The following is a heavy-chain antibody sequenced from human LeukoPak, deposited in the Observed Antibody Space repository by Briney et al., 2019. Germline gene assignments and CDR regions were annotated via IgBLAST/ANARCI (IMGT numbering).Heavy chain of an antibody. Sequence: PSETLSLTCAVYGGSFSGHYWSWIRQSPGKGLEWMGTIYYSGSTYYNPSLKSRVTISVDTSKNQFSLKLSSVTAADTAVYYCARDYYDSSGYLNWFDPWGQGTLVTVSS. CDR3: ARDYYDSSGYLNWFDP. J-gene: IGHJ5*02. CDR2: IYYSGST. D-gene: IGHD3-22*01. V-gene: IGHV4-34*01. CDR1: GGSFSGHY.